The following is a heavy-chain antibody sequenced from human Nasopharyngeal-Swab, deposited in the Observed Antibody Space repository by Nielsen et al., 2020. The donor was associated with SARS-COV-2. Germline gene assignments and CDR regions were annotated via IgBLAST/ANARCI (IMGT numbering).Heavy chain of an antibody. D-gene: IGHD3-9*01. Sequence: SETLSLTFTVSGGSISSSSYYWGWIRQPPGKGLEWIGSIYYSGSTYYNPSLKSRVTISVDTSKNQFSLKLSSVTAADTAVYYCARSYNPGGFGWLLSNDWGQGTLVTVSS. V-gene: IGHV4-39*01. CDR2: IYYSGST. CDR3: ARSYNPGGFGWLLSND. CDR1: GGSISSSSYY. J-gene: IGHJ4*02.